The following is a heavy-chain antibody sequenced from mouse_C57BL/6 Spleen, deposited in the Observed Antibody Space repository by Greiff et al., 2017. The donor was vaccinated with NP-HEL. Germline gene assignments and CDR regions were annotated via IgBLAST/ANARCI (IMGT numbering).Heavy chain of an antibody. CDR3: ARNHEYSNHRDAMDY. CDR2: IWTGGGT. CDR1: GFSLTSYA. J-gene: IGHJ4*01. V-gene: IGHV2-9-1*01. Sequence: VQLVASGPGLVAPSQSLSIPCTVSGFSLTSYAISWVRQPPGKGLEWLGVIWTGGGTNYNSALKSRLSLSKDNSKSQVFLKMNSLQTDDTARYYCARNHEYSNHRDAMDYWGQGTSVTVSS. D-gene: IGHD2-5*01.